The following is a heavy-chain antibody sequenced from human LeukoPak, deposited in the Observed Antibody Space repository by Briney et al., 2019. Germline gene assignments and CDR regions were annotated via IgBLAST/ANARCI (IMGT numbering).Heavy chain of an antibody. Sequence: GGSLRLSCGASGFTFSNAWMTWVRQAPGKGLEWVSYISGSGNTIYYADSVKGRFTISRDNAKNSLYLQMNSLRAEDTAVYYCARQRGDILTGYHIPRGFDYWGQGTLVTVSS. CDR1: GFTFSNAW. D-gene: IGHD3-9*01. CDR3: ARQRGDILTGYHIPRGFDY. CDR2: ISGSGNTI. J-gene: IGHJ4*02. V-gene: IGHV3-48*03.